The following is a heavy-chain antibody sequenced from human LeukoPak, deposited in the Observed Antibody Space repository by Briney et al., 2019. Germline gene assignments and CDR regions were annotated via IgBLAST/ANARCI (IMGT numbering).Heavy chain of an antibody. D-gene: IGHD6-6*01. CDR2: ISSGGTVM. V-gene: IGHV3-48*03. CDR1: GFTFSNFE. CDR3: ARDNREWQRVLDS. Sequence: GGSLRLSCAASGFTFSNFEMNWVRQAPGKGLEWVSFISSGGTVMYYADSVRGRFTISRDNSKNSLYLQMNSLRDEDTAIYYCARDNREWQRVLDSWGQGTLVTVSS. J-gene: IGHJ4*02.